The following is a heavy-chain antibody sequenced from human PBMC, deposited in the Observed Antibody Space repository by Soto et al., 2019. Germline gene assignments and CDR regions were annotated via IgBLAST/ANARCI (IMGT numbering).Heavy chain of an antibody. CDR3: AKGRGALAGGSNWFDP. Sequence: EVQLVESGGGLVQPGRSLRLSCAAFGFTFEDYAMHWIRQTPGKGLEWVAGINWNSGSIGYADSVKGRFTISRDNANNSLYLQMVSLRTEDTALYFCAKGRGALAGGSNWFDPWGQGTLVTVSS. D-gene: IGHD6-13*01. CDR1: GFTFEDYA. V-gene: IGHV3-9*01. J-gene: IGHJ5*02. CDR2: INWNSGSI.